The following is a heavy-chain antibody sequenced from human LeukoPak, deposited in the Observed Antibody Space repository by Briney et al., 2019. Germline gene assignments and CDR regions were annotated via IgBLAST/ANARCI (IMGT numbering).Heavy chain of an antibody. D-gene: IGHD3-10*01. CDR1: GVSISSYY. V-gene: IGHV4-59*01. J-gene: IGHJ4*02. CDR3: ARVGTYGSGSYLSWLDY. Sequence: SETLSLTCTVSGVSISSYYWSWIRQPPGKGLEWIGYIYYSGSTNYNPSLKSRVTISVDTSKNQFSLKLSSVTAADTAVYYCARVGTYGSGSYLSWLDYWGQGTLVTVSS. CDR2: IYYSGST.